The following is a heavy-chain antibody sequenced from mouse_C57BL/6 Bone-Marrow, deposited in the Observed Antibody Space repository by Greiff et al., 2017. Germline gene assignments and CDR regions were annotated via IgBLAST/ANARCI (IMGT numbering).Heavy chain of an antibody. Sequence: VQLQQSGAELVKPGASVKLSCKASGYTFTSYWMHWVKQRPGQGLEWIGMIHPNSGSTNYTEKLKSKATLTVDKSSSTAYMQLSSLTSEDSAVYYCARRGYYGSSSPWFAYWGQGTLVTVSA. J-gene: IGHJ3*01. D-gene: IGHD1-1*01. CDR3: ARRGYYGSSSPWFAY. V-gene: IGHV1-64*01. CDR2: IHPNSGST. CDR1: GYTFTSYW.